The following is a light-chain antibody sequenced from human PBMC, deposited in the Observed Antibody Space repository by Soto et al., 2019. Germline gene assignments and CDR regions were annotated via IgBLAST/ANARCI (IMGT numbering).Light chain of an antibody. CDR3: QQYNSYSGGT. Sequence: DIQMTQSPSTLSASVGDRVTITCRASQSISSWLAWYQQKPGKAPKLLIYDASSLESGVPSRFSGSGSGTDFTLTISSLQPDDFATDYCQQYNSYSGGTFGQGTKVEIK. J-gene: IGKJ1*01. CDR1: QSISSW. V-gene: IGKV1-5*01. CDR2: DAS.